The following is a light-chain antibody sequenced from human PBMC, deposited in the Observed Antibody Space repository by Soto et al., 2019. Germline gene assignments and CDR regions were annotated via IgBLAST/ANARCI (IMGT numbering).Light chain of an antibody. J-gene: IGKJ1*01. CDR3: HQYGGSPQT. Sequence: EIVLTQSPGTLSLSPGERATLSGRASQSVSNYLAWYQRKPGQAPRLLIYGASSRATGIPDRFSGSGSGTDFTLTISRVEPEDFAVYYCHQYGGSPQTFGQGTKVEIK. CDR1: QSVSNY. CDR2: GAS. V-gene: IGKV3-20*01.